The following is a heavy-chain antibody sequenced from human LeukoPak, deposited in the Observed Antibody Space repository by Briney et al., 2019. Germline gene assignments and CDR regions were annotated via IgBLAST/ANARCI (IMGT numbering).Heavy chain of an antibody. D-gene: IGHD3-10*01. CDR3: AKDQTTTMVRGVFPRDAFDI. V-gene: IGHV3-30*18. CDR2: ISYDGSNK. CDR1: GFTFSSYG. J-gene: IGHJ3*02. Sequence: GGSLRLSCAASGFTFSSYGMHWVRKAPGKGLEWVAVISYDGSNKYYADSVKGRFTISRDNSKNTLYLQMNSLRAEDTAVYYCAKDQTTTMVRGVFPRDAFDIWGQGTMVTVSS.